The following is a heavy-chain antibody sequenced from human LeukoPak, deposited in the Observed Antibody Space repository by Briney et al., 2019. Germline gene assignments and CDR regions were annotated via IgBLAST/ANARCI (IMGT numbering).Heavy chain of an antibody. Sequence: SETLSLTCAVYGGSFSGYYWSWIRQPPGKGLEWIGEINHSGSTNYNPSLKSRVTISVDTSKNQFSLKLSSVTAADTAVYYCARSWGPYYYDSSGYYWRYWGQGTLVTVSS. CDR2: INHSGST. CDR1: GGSFSGYY. D-gene: IGHD3-22*01. CDR3: ARSWGPYYYDSSGYYWRY. V-gene: IGHV4-34*01. J-gene: IGHJ4*02.